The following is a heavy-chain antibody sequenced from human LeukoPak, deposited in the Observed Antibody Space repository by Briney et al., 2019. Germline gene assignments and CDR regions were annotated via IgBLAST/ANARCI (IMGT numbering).Heavy chain of an antibody. V-gene: IGHV1-46*01. CDR2: INPSGGST. J-gene: IGHJ4*02. Sequence: ASVKVSCKASGCTFTSYYMHWVRQAPGQGLEWMGIINPSGGSTSYAQKFQGRVTMTRDTSTSTVYMELSSLRSEDTAVYYCARDSSGYYFSDYWGQGTLVTVSS. D-gene: IGHD3-22*01. CDR1: GCTFTSYY. CDR3: ARDSSGYYFSDY.